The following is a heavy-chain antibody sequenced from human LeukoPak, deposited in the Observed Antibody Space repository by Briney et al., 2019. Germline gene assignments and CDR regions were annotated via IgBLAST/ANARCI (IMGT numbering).Heavy chain of an antibody. Sequence: PSETLSLTCTVSGGSVSSYYWSWIRQPPGKRLEWIGYIDYSGSTNYNPSLKSRVTISEDTSKNQFSLKLSSVTAADTAVYYCARREWQYSSSWSDYWGQGTLVTVSS. V-gene: IGHV4-59*08. CDR1: GGSVSSYY. J-gene: IGHJ4*02. D-gene: IGHD6-13*01. CDR3: ARREWQYSSSWSDY. CDR2: IDYSGST.